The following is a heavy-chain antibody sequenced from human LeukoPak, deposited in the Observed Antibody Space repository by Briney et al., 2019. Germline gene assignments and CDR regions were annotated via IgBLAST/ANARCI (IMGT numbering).Heavy chain of an antibody. J-gene: IGHJ4*02. V-gene: IGHV3-23*01. D-gene: IGHD6-19*01. CDR3: GKTTTGYSSGRYPGWPVDY. Sequence: GGSLRLSCAASGFTFNSYTMYWVRQAPGKGLEWVSGIFGSGGSAHYADSVKGRFTISRDNSKNPVYLQMDSLRVDDTAVYYCGKTTTGYSSGRYPGWPVDYWGQGTLVTVSS. CDR2: IFGSGGSA. CDR1: GFTFNSYT.